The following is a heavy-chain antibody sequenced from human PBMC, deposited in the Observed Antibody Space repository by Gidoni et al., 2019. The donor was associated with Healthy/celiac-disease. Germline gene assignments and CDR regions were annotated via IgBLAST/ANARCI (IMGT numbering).Heavy chain of an antibody. D-gene: IGHD3-10*01. V-gene: IGHV4-30-4*01. CDR1: GGSITSGDYY. Sequence: QVQLQESGPGLVKPSQTLSLPCTVSGGSITSGDYYWSWIRKPPGNGLEWIGYIYYSGRTYYKPPLKSRVTISVDTSKNQFSLKLSSVTAADTAVYYCARVPMVRGPNQSFDYWGQGTLVTVSS. CDR3: ARVPMVRGPNQSFDY. CDR2: IYYSGRT. J-gene: IGHJ4*02.